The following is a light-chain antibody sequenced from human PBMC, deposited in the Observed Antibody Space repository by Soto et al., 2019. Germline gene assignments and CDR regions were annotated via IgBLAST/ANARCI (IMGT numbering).Light chain of an antibody. Sequence: EIVLTQSPGTLSLSPGERATLSCRSSKSGSSSYLGWYQQKPGQAPRLLIYGASSRATGIPDRFSGSGSGTDFSLTISRLEPEDFAVYYCQQYGSSPTFGQGTKVEIK. V-gene: IGKV3-20*01. CDR3: QQYGSSPT. CDR1: KSGSSSY. CDR2: GAS. J-gene: IGKJ1*01.